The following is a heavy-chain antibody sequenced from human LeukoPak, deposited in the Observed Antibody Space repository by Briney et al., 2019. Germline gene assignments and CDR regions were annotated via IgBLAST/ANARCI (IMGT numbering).Heavy chain of an antibody. D-gene: IGHD6-13*01. J-gene: IGHJ3*01. CDR1: GFTVSSNY. CDR2: IYSGGST. Sequence: GGSLRLSCAASGFTVSSNYMTWVRQAPGKELEWVSVIYSGGSTYYADSVKGRFTISRDNSKNTLYLQMNSLRAEDTAVYYCASEISSWHRHAFDLWGQGRVVTVSS. CDR3: ASEISSWHRHAFDL. V-gene: IGHV3-66*01.